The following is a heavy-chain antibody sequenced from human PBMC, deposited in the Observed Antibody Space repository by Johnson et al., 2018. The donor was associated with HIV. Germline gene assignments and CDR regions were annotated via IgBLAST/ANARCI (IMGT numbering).Heavy chain of an antibody. D-gene: IGHD4-23*01. Sequence: QVQLVESGGGVVQPGRSLRLSCAASGFTFSSYAMHWVRQAPGKGLEWVAVISYDGSNKYYADSVKGRFTISRDNSKNTRYLQMNSLRAEDTAVYYCARAKSTVVLHDAFDIWGQGTMVTVSS. CDR3: ARAKSTVVLHDAFDI. CDR1: GFTFSSYA. CDR2: ISYDGSNK. V-gene: IGHV3-30-3*01. J-gene: IGHJ3*02.